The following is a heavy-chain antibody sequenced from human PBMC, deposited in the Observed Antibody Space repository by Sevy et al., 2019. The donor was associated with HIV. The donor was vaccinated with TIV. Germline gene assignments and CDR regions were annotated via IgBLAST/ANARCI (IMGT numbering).Heavy chain of an antibody. Sequence: ASVKVSCKASGFNFASYDIYLVRQATGQGLEWMGWMNTNTGNTGFAQKFQGRVTMTRNTSITTAYMELSNLRSEDTAVYYCARVSGWHLRYGMDVWGQRTTVTVSS. D-gene: IGHD6-19*01. V-gene: IGHV1-8*02. CDR2: MNTNTGNT. CDR1: GFNFASYD. J-gene: IGHJ6*02. CDR3: ARVSGWHLRYGMDV.